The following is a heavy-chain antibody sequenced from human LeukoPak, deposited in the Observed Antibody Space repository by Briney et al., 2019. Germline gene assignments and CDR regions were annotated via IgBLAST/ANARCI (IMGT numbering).Heavy chain of an antibody. V-gene: IGHV3-23*01. CDR2: ISGSGYNT. Sequence: GGSLRLSCAASGFTFSNCWMHWVRQAPGKGLEWVSGISGSGYNTFNADSLKGRFTISRDNSRNTLYLQMNSLRAEDTAVYYCAKQNGAAVISHFDYWGQGTLVTVSS. CDR1: GFTFSNCW. J-gene: IGHJ4*02. D-gene: IGHD2-15*01. CDR3: AKQNGAAVISHFDY.